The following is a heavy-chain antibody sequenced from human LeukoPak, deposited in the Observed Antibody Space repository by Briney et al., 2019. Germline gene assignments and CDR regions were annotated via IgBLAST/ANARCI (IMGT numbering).Heavy chain of an antibody. Sequence: SETLSLTCTVSGGSIRSYHWNWIRQPAGKGLEWIGRVYIRGSTNYNPSLKSRVTMSADASKNQFSLKLSSVTAADTAVYYCARAVRFVVFDYWGQGTLVTVSS. V-gene: IGHV4-4*07. CDR2: VYIRGST. D-gene: IGHD3-3*01. CDR3: ARAVRFVVFDY. CDR1: GGSIRSYH. J-gene: IGHJ4*02.